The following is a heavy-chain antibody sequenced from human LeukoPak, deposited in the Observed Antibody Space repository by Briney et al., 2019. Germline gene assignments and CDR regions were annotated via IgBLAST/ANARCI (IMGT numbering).Heavy chain of an antibody. Sequence: SETLSLTCAVSGSPISSSNWWSWVRQPPGKGLEWIGEIYHSGSTNYNPSLKSRVTISVDKSKNQFSLKLSSVTAADTAVYYCARVKRYNWNYVDYWGQGTLVTVSS. D-gene: IGHD1-20*01. CDR3: ARVKRYNWNYVDY. CDR2: IYHSGST. V-gene: IGHV4-4*02. J-gene: IGHJ4*02. CDR1: GSPISSSNW.